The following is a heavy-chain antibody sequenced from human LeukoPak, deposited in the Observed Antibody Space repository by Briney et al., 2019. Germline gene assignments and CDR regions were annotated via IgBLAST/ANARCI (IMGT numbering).Heavy chain of an antibody. J-gene: IGHJ4*02. CDR2: ISGSGSTT. V-gene: IGHV3-23*01. D-gene: IGHD4-17*01. CDR1: GFTFSSYA. CDR3: AKGIPTVTTYFDY. Sequence: PGGSLRLSCAASGFTFSSYAMSWVRQAPGKGLEWVSTISGSGSTTYYADSVKGRFTISRDNSKNALYLQMNSQRAEDTAIYYCAKGIPTVTTYFDYWGQGTLVTVSS.